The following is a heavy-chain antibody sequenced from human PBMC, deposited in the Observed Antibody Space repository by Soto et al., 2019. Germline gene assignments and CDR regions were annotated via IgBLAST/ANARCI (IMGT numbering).Heavy chain of an antibody. D-gene: IGHD5-12*01. CDR2: ISGSGGNT. CDR1: GFTFCSYA. V-gene: IGHV3-23*01. Sequence: GGSLRLSCAASGFTFCSYALSWVRQTPGKSLEWVSAISGSGGNTYYADSVKGRFSISRDNSKNTLYLQMNALRAEDTAIYYCAKGITGGYDFDCWGQGTLVTVSS. CDR3: AKGITGGYDFDC. J-gene: IGHJ4*02.